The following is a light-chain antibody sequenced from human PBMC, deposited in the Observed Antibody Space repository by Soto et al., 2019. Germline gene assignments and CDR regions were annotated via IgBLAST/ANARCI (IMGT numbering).Light chain of an antibody. V-gene: IGKV3-11*01. CDR2: DAS. CDR3: QQRSNWWT. CDR1: QSVSSY. J-gene: IGKJ1*01. Sequence: EIVLTQSPATLSLSPGERATLSCRASQSVSSYLAWYQQKPGQAPRLLIYDASNRATGIPARFSGSGSGTDFTHSISSLEPEDFAVYYCQQRSNWWTFGQGTKVESK.